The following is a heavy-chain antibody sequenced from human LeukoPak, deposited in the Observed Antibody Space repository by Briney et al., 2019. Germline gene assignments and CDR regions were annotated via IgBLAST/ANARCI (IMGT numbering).Heavy chain of an antibody. J-gene: IGHJ4*02. CDR3: ARVNWHGDYFEN. Sequence: ASVKFSCKASGYTFSSYYMHWVRQAPGQGLEWMGIIKPSGGSISYAQKFQGRVTMTRDTSTSTVYMELSSLRSEDTAVYYRARVNWHGDYFENWGQGTLVTVSS. D-gene: IGHD1-1*01. CDR2: IKPSGGSI. CDR1: GYTFSSYY. V-gene: IGHV1-46*01.